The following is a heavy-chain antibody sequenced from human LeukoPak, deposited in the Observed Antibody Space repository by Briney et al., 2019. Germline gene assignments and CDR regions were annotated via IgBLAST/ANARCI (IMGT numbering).Heavy chain of an antibody. CDR3: ARGGYSFDY. Sequence: GGSLTLSCVASGFTFTQYWMTWVRPAPEKGLEWVARLHPDGSERNYVGSVEGRFTVFGDNAKSSLFLQMHSLRVEDTAVYYCARGGYSFDYLGQGTLVTVPS. CDR1: GFTFTQYW. D-gene: IGHD5-12*01. CDR2: LHPDGSER. V-gene: IGHV3-7*01. J-gene: IGHJ4*02.